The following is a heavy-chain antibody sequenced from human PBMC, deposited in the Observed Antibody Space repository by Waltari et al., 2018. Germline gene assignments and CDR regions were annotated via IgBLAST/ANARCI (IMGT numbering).Heavy chain of an antibody. CDR2: IYYSGST. D-gene: IGHD3-9*01. Sequence: QLQLQESGPGLVKPSETLSLTCTVSGGSISSSSYYWGWIRQPPGKGLELIGSIYYSGSTYYNPSLKSRVTISVDTSKNQFSLKLSSVTAADTAVYYCATLDILTGYYAFDIWGQGTMVTVSS. J-gene: IGHJ3*02. CDR3: ATLDILTGYYAFDI. V-gene: IGHV4-39*07. CDR1: GGSISSSSYY.